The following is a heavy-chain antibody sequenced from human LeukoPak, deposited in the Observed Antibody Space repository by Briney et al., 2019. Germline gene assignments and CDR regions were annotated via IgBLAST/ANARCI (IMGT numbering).Heavy chain of an antibody. D-gene: IGHD1-26*01. J-gene: IGHJ4*02. Sequence: SETLSLTCTVSGGSISTNNYYWGWIRQPPGRGLEWIGSISYSGTYYNPSLKSRVTISVDTSKNHFSLNLRSVTAADTAVYYCARPTSYPVGAIDYWGQGTLVTVSS. V-gene: IGHV4-39*01. CDR1: GGSISTNNYY. CDR2: ISYSGT. CDR3: ARPTSYPVGAIDY.